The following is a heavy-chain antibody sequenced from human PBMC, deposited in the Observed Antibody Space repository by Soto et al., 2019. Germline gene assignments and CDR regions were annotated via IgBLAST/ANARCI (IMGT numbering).Heavy chain of an antibody. CDR3: ARDLFAAGSDALDI. V-gene: IGHV1-46*01. D-gene: IGHD6-13*01. CDR2: INSSGGHT. J-gene: IGHJ3*02. Sequence: QLQLVQSGAEVKKPGASVKVSCKASGYTFTRHYIRWVRQAPGQGLEWMGIINSSGGHTYYAQKFQGRVARISDTSTSTVYMELSSLRSEDTTVYYCARDLFAAGSDALDIWGQGTMVTVSS. CDR1: GYTFTRHY.